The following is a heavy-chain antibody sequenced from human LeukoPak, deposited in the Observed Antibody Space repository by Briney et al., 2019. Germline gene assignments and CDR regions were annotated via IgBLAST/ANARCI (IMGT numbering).Heavy chain of an antibody. CDR3: ARLSSSGNYSPIDY. D-gene: IGHD1-26*01. V-gene: IGHV3-53*01. J-gene: IGHJ4*02. Sequence: GGPLRLSCTVSGFTVSSNSMSWVRQAPGKGLEWVSFIYSNNTHYSDSVKGRFTISRDNSKNTLYLQMNSLRAEDTAVYYCARLSSSGNYSPIDYWGQGTLVTVSS. CDR1: GFTVSSNS. CDR2: IYSNNT.